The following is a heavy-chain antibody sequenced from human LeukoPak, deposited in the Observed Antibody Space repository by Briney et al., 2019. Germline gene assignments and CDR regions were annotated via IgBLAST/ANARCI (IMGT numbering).Heavy chain of an antibody. CDR2: IYPDDSDT. V-gene: IGHV5-51*01. D-gene: IGHD2-2*02. CDR3: AIGGDSTTSCYRCFDY. Sequence: GESLKISCKGSGYRNGWVRQMPGKGLEWMGLIYPDDSDTRYSPSFQGQVTISADKSISTAYLQWSSLKASDTAMYYCAIGGDSTTSCYRCFDYWGQGTLVTVSS. J-gene: IGHJ4*02. CDR1: GYR.